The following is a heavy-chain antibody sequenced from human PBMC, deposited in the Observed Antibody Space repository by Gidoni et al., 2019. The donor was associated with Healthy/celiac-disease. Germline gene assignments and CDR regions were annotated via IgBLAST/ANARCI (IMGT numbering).Heavy chain of an antibody. V-gene: IGHV3-53*01. J-gene: IGHJ6*03. Sequence: EVQLVESGGGLIQPGGSLRLSCAASRFTVSSNYMSWVRQAPGKGLEWVSVIYSGGSTYYADSVKGRFTISRDKSKNTLYFQMNSLRAEDTAVYYCARVTGYRLDYYYYYMDVWGKGTTVTVSS. CDR2: IYSGGST. D-gene: IGHD3-9*01. CDR1: RFTVSSNY. CDR3: ARVTGYRLDYYYYYMDV.